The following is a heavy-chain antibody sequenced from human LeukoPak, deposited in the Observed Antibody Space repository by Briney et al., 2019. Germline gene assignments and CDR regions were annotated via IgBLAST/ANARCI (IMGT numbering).Heavy chain of an antibody. CDR1: GGSISSYY. J-gene: IGHJ4*02. V-gene: IGHV4-59*01. CDR3: ARGRVPGLRYFDWLSYYFDY. D-gene: IGHD3-9*01. CDR2: IYYSGST. Sequence: SETLSLTCTVSGGSISSYYWSWLRQPPGKGLEWIGYIYYSGSTNYNPSLKSRVTISVDTSKNQFSLKLSSVTAADTAVYYCARGRVPGLRYFDWLSYYFDYWGRGTLVTVSS.